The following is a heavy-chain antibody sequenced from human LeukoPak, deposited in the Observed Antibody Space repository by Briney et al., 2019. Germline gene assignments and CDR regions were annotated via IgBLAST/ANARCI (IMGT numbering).Heavy chain of an antibody. CDR1: GGSISSYY. D-gene: IGHD5-18*01. CDR2: IYYTGSS. CDR3: AREDTAMGSSFDP. J-gene: IGHJ5*02. V-gene: IGHV4-59*12. Sequence: NPSETLSLTCTVSGGSISSYYWSWIRQPPGKGLEWIGYIYYTGSSNSNPSLKSRVTISVDTSKNQFSLKLSSVTAADTAVYYCAREDTAMGSSFDPWGQGTLVTVSS.